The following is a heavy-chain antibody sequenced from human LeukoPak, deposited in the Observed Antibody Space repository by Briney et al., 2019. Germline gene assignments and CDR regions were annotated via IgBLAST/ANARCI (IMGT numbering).Heavy chain of an antibody. J-gene: IGHJ4*02. D-gene: IGHD5-18*01. CDR2: ISSSSSYI. CDR1: GFTFSSYS. CDR3: ARDRLGYSYGPLDY. V-gene: IGHV3-21*01. Sequence: GGSLRLSCAASGFTFSSYSMNWVRQAPGKGLEWVSSISSSSSYIYYADSVKGRFTISRDNAKNSLYLQMNSLRAEDTAVYYCARDRLGYSYGPLDYWGQGTLVTVSS.